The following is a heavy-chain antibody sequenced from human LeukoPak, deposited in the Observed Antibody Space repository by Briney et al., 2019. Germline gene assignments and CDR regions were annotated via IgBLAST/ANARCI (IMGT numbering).Heavy chain of an antibody. Sequence: PGRSLRLSCAASGFTFSNYAMNWVRQAPGRGLEWVSAISGSGGATYYADSVKGRFTISRDNSKNTLYLQMNSLRAEDTAVYYCAKADQRSGYHRPSDYWGQGTLVTVSS. CDR1: GFTFSNYA. CDR3: AKADQRSGYHRPSDY. D-gene: IGHD3-22*01. CDR2: ISGSGGAT. J-gene: IGHJ4*02. V-gene: IGHV3-23*01.